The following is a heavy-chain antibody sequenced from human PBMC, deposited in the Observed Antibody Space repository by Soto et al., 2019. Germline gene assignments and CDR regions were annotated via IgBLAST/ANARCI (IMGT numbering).Heavy chain of an antibody. CDR2: ISSSTSYV. Sequence: GESLRLSCAASGFTFSRYGMNWVRQAPGKGLEWVSSISSSTSYVYYADSVKGRFSVSRDNAKKILYLEMYALRTEDTAVYYCARDPSEGRVGNWFESWGQGTLVTVSS. J-gene: IGHJ5*01. D-gene: IGHD2-2*01. CDR3: ARDPSEGRVGNWFES. V-gene: IGHV3-21*01. CDR1: GFTFSRYG.